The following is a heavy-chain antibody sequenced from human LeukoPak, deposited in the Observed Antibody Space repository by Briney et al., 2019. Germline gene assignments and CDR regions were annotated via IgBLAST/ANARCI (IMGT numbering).Heavy chain of an antibody. V-gene: IGHV3-23*01. CDR1: GLTFSSYA. CDR2: IGASAGST. D-gene: IGHD2-2*02. CDR3: ATQYLPEFDP. Sequence: PGGSLGPSCTASGLTFSSYAMSWVRQAPGKGLEWVSSIGASAGSTFYADSVKGRFTISRDNSKNTLYLQMNSLRAEDTAVYYCATQYLPEFDPWGQGTLVTVSS. J-gene: IGHJ5*02.